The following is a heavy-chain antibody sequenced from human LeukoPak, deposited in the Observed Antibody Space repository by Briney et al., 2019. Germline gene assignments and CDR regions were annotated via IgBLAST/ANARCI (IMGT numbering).Heavy chain of an antibody. D-gene: IGHD1-26*01. V-gene: IGHV4-39*07. CDR2: IYYSGST. J-gene: IGHJ4*02. CDR3: ARAAYSGSYHSDY. Sequence: SETLPLTCTVSGGSISSSSYYWGWIRQPPGKGLDWIGSIYYSGSTYYNPSLKSRVTISVDTSKNQFSLKLSSVTAADTAVYYCARAAYSGSYHSDYWGQGTLVTVSS. CDR1: GGSISSSSYY.